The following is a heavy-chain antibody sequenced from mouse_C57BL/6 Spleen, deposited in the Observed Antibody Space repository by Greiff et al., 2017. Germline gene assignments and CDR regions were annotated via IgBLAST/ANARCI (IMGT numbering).Heavy chain of an antibody. D-gene: IGHD1-1*01. Sequence: VQLQQPGTELVKPGASVKLSCKASGYTFTSYWMHWVKQRPGQGLEWIGNINPSNGGTNYNEKFKSKATLTVDKSSSTAYMQLSSLTAEDSAVYSGASSVNNYESSAWFSYWGQGTLVTVAA. V-gene: IGHV1-53*01. CDR3: ASSVNNYESSAWFSY. CDR1: GYTFTSYW. CDR2: INPSNGGT. J-gene: IGHJ3*01.